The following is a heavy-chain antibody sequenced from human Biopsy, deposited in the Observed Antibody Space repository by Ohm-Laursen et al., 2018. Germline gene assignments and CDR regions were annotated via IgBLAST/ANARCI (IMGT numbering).Heavy chain of an antibody. CDR2: ISDSGST. Sequence: PSPTCAVSGGSLSSFFLTLVRQPPGEGPEGIGDISDSGSTNYKPSLKSRVIISVDTSKNQFSLNLSSVTAADTAVYYCARRGSGGRSFDHWGQGTLVTVSS. CDR3: ARRGSGGRSFDH. CDR1: GGSLSSFF. V-gene: IGHV4-59*08. D-gene: IGHD2-15*01. J-gene: IGHJ4*02.